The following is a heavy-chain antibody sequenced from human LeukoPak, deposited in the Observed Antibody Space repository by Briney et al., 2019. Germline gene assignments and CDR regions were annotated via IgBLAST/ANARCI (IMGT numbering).Heavy chain of an antibody. CDR2: IFYSGET. D-gene: IGHD3-22*01. Sequence: SETLSLTCTVFDGSISSSSYYWAWIRQSPGKGLEWIGNIFYSGETYYSPSLESRVTISIDTARNQFSLKLSSVTAADTAVYYCATTKRITMIGGAFDIWGQGTMVTVSS. CDR3: ATTKRITMIGGAFDI. J-gene: IGHJ3*02. V-gene: IGHV4-39*01. CDR1: DGSISSSSYY.